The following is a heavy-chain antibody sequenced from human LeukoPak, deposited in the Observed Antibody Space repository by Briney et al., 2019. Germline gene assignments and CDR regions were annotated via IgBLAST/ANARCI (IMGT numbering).Heavy chain of an antibody. CDR1: GFTLSSNW. V-gene: IGHV3-74*01. CDR2: FYSDGSRT. Sequence: GGSLRLSCAGSGFTLSSNWMHWVRHAPGKGLVWVSRFYSDGSRTNYADSVKGRFTISGDNAKNTHYLQMNSLRAEDTAVYYCAKDLVTGSLDYWGQGTLVTVSS. J-gene: IGHJ4*02. D-gene: IGHD3-10*01. CDR3: AKDLVTGSLDY.